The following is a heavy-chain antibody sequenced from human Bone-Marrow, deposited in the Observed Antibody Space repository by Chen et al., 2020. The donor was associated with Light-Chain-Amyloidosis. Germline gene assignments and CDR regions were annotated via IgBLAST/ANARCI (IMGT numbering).Heavy chain of an antibody. CDR2: IYYSGSN. CDR3: ARNQILGYCSSTSCYDKSLGWFDP. V-gene: IGHV4-31*03. J-gene: IGHJ5*02. CDR1: GGSISSGGYY. D-gene: IGHD2-2*01. Sequence: QMQLQESGPGLVKPSQTLSLTCTVSGGSISSGGYYWSWIRQHPGKGLEWIGYIYYSGSNYYNPSLKSRVTISVDTSKNQFSLKLSSVTAADTAVYYCARNQILGYCSSTSCYDKSLGWFDPWGQGTLVTVSS.